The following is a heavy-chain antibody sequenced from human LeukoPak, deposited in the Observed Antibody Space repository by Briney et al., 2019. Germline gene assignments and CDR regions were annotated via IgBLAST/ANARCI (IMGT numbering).Heavy chain of an antibody. D-gene: IGHD1-26*01. CDR1: GFTFNNYN. J-gene: IGHJ6*03. CDR3: ARDPYSGNYGNYYYYYMDV. V-gene: IGHV3-21*01. Sequence: GGSLRLSCATSGFTFNNYNMNWVRQAPGRALEWVSSITSSGTYIFYADSVKGRFTISRDNAKNSLYLQMNSLGPEDTAVYYCARDPYSGNYGNYYYYYMDVWGKGTTVTVSS. CDR2: ITSSGTYI.